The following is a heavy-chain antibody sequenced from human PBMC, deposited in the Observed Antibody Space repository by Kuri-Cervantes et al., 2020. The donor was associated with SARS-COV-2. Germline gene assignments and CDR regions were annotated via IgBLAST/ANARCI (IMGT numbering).Heavy chain of an antibody. J-gene: IGHJ4*02. CDR3: ARGEWDVVLD. V-gene: IGHV4-34*01. Sequence: ESLKISCAVYGGSFSGYYWSWIRQSPGKGLEWIGEINHSGSTNYNPPLKSRVTISLETSKNQFSLNLSSVTAADTAVYYCARGEWDVVLDWGQGTLVTDSS. D-gene: IGHD1-26*01. CDR2: INHSGST. CDR1: GGSFSGYY.